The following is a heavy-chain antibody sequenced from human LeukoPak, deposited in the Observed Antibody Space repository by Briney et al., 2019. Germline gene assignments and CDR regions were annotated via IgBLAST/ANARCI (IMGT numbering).Heavy chain of an antibody. CDR1: GGSFSGYY. V-gene: IGHV4-34*01. Sequence: PSETLSLTCAVYGGSFSGYYWSWIRQPPGKGLEWIGEINHSGSTNYNPSLKSRVTISVDTSKNQFSLKLSSVTAADTAVYYCARVFAAGYFDYWGQGTLVTVSS. CDR2: INHSGST. J-gene: IGHJ4*02. CDR3: ARVFAAGYFDY. D-gene: IGHD6-13*01.